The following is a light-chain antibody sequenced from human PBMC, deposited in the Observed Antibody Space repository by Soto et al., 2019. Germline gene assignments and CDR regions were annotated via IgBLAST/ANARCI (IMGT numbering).Light chain of an antibody. J-gene: IGKJ1*01. CDR1: QRVSSRY. Sequence: EIVVTQYPGTLSLSPRESATISYRDSQRVSSRYVAWYQQKPGQAPRLLISGASTRATGIPDRFSGSGSGTDFTLNISRLEPEDFAVYYCQQYGNSRWTFGQGTKVEI. CDR2: GAS. CDR3: QQYGNSRWT. V-gene: IGKV3-20*01.